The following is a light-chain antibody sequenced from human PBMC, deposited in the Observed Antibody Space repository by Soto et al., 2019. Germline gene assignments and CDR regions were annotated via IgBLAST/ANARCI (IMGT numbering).Light chain of an antibody. V-gene: IGLV2-11*01. Sequence: QSALTQPRSVSGSPGQSVTISCTGTNSDVGGYSYVSWYQQHPGKAPKLMIYDVNKRPSGVPGRFSGSKSGNTASLTISGLQAEDEADYYCCSYAGSYTWVFGGGTKVTVL. CDR3: CSYAGSYTWV. CDR1: NSDVGGYSY. J-gene: IGLJ3*02. CDR2: DVN.